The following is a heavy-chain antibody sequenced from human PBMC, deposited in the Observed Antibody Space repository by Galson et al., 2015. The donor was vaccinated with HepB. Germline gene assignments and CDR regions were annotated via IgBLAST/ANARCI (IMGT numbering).Heavy chain of an antibody. CDR2: IWYDGSNK. J-gene: IGHJ3*02. V-gene: IGHV3-33*01. D-gene: IGHD1-26*01. CDR1: GFTFSSYG. CDR3: ARERAGAHKGDAFDI. Sequence: SLRLSCAASGFTFSSYGMHWVRQAPGKGLEWVAVIWYDGSNKYYADSVKGRFTISRDNSKNTLYLQMNSLRAEDTAVYYCARERAGAHKGDAFDIWGQGTMVTVSS.